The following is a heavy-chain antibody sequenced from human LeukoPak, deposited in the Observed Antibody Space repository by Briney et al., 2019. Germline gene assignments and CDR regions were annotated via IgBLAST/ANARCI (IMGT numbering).Heavy chain of an antibody. CDR1: GYTFTSYD. CDR2: MNPNSGNT. J-gene: IGHJ4*02. V-gene: IGHV1-8*01. D-gene: IGHD1/OR15-1a*01. Sequence: ASVKVSCKAPGYTFTSYDINWVRQATGQGLEWTGWMNPNSGNTGYAQKFQGRVTITADESTSTAYMELSSLRSEDTAVYYCARSVWNSFDYWGQGTLVTVSS. CDR3: ARSVWNSFDY.